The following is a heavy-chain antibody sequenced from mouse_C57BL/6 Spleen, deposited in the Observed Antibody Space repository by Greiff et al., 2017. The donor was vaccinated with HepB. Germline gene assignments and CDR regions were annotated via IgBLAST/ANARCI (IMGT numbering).Heavy chain of an antibody. Sequence: EVMLVESGGDLVKPGGSLKLSCAASGFTFSSYGMSWVRQTPDKRLEWVATISSGGSYTYYPDSVKGRFTISRDNAKNTLYLQMSSLKSEDTAMYYCARQGGDGYDGSWYFDVWGTGTTVTVSS. V-gene: IGHV5-6*01. D-gene: IGHD2-2*01. CDR3: ARQGGDGYDGSWYFDV. J-gene: IGHJ1*03. CDR2: ISSGGSYT. CDR1: GFTFSSYG.